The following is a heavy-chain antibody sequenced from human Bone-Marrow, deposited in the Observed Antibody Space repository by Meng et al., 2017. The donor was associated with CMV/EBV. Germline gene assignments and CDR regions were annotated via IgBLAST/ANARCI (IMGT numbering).Heavy chain of an antibody. V-gene: IGHV4-61*02. CDR3: ASAGYSSSWYFDY. Sequence: QVQLQESGLGLLKPSQTLSLTCTVSGGSSSSGSYYWSWIRPPAGQGLEWIGRIYTSGSTNYNPSLKSRVAISVDTSKNQFSLKLSSVTAADTAVYYCASAGYSSSWYFDYWGQGTLVTVSS. CDR2: IYTSGST. CDR1: GGSSSSGSYY. D-gene: IGHD6-13*01. J-gene: IGHJ4*02.